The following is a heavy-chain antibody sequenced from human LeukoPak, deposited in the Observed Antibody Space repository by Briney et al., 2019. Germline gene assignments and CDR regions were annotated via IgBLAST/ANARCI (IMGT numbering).Heavy chain of an antibody. CDR3: ARATYYDSSGYYSLSTGAFVI. CDR1: GFTVSSNY. D-gene: IGHD3-22*01. Sequence: GGSLRLSCAASGFTVSSNYMSWVRQAPGKGLEWVSVIYSGGSTYYADSVKGRFTISRDNSKNTLYLQMNSLRAEDTAVYYCARATYYDSSGYYSLSTGAFVIWGQGTMVTVSS. J-gene: IGHJ3*02. CDR2: IYSGGST. V-gene: IGHV3-66*01.